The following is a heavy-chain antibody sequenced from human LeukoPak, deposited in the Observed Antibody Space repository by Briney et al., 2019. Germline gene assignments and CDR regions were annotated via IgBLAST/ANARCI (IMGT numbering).Heavy chain of an antibody. CDR1: GYSISSGYY. CDR3: ASSCSGGSCYENNWFDP. CDR2: IYHSGST. Sequence: SETLSLTCTVSGYSISSGYYWGWIRQPPGKGLEWIGSIYHSGSTYYNPSLKSRVTISVDTSKNQFSLKLSSVTAADTAVYYCASSCSGGSCYENNWFDPWGQGTLVTVSS. J-gene: IGHJ5*02. V-gene: IGHV4-38-2*02. D-gene: IGHD2-15*01.